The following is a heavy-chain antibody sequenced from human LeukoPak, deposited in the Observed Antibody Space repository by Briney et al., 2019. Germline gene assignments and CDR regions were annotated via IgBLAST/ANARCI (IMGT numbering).Heavy chain of an antibody. Sequence: SETLSLTCTVSGGSINNYYWSWIRQPAGKGLEWIGRIYTTGSTNYNPSLKSRITMSVDTSKNQFSLKLSSVTAADTAVYYCARAYYYDSSGYPALDYWGQGTLVTVSS. D-gene: IGHD3-22*01. CDR2: IYTTGST. CDR1: GGSINNYY. CDR3: ARAYYYDSSGYPALDY. J-gene: IGHJ4*02. V-gene: IGHV4-4*07.